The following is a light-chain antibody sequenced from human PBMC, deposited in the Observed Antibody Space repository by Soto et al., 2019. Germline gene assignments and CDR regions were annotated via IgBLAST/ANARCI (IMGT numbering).Light chain of an antibody. CDR3: QQSDSTPYT. CDR2: DAS. Sequence: DIQMNQSPSSLSASVGDRVTITCRASQTIITYLNWYQQNPGKAPRLLIYDASSLLSGVPSRFSGSVSGTDFTLTIASLQPEDFSTYYCQQSDSTPYTFGQGTKVEI. J-gene: IGKJ2*01. CDR1: QTIITY. V-gene: IGKV1-39*01.